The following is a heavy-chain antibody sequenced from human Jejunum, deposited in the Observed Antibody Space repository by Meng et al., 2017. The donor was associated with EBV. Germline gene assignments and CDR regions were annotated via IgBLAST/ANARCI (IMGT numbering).Heavy chain of an antibody. CDR1: GFTFSSYD. D-gene: IGHD1-1*01. J-gene: IGHJ4*02. CDR2: IGTAGDT. V-gene: IGHV3-13*01. CDR3: ARGSGTTRHY. Sequence: DVARVESGGCLVQPGGCLRPCCAASGFTFSSYDMHSVRQATGKGLEWVSGIGTAGDTYYLGSVKGRFTISRENAKNSLYLQMNSLGVGDTAVYYCARGSGTTRHYWGQGTLVTVSS.